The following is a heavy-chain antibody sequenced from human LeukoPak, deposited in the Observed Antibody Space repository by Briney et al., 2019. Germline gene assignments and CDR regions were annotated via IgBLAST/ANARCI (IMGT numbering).Heavy chain of an antibody. D-gene: IGHD5-12*01. Sequence: GGPLRLSCAASGFTFSSYAMSWVRQAPGKGLEWVSAISGSGGSTYYADSVKGRFTISRDNSKNTLYLQMNSLRAEDTAVYYCAKDPVATITGPYFDYWGQGTLVTVSS. CDR2: ISGSGGST. CDR1: GFTFSSYA. V-gene: IGHV3-23*01. J-gene: IGHJ4*02. CDR3: AKDPVATITGPYFDY.